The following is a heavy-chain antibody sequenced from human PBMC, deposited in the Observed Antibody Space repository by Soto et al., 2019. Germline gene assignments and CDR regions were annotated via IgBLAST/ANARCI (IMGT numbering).Heavy chain of an antibody. J-gene: IGHJ5*02. D-gene: IGHD3-10*01. CDR3: ATRPGGRLLWFGELIPAFDP. Sequence: QVHLHQWGAGLLEPSETLSLTCAVYSGSFGAYYWSWIRQPPGKGLEWIGEISHSGSTNYNPSLNSRVTVSVDTSKNQFSLKLSSVTAADTAVYYCATRPGGRLLWFGELIPAFDPWSQGTLVTVSS. CDR2: ISHSGST. CDR1: SGSFGAYY. V-gene: IGHV4-34*01.